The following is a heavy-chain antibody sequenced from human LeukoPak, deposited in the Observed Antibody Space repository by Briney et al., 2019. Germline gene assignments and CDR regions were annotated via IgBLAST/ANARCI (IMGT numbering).Heavy chain of an antibody. V-gene: IGHV3-11*04. CDR1: GFTFSDYY. Sequence: PGGSLRLSCAASGFTFSDYYMTWIRQAPGKGLEWISYISGSGSAISYADSVKGRFTISRDNAKNSLYLQMNNLRVEDTAVFYCARAPADVWSGPPLNYFYMDVWGKGTTVTVSS. J-gene: IGHJ6*03. CDR2: ISGSGSAI. D-gene: IGHD3-3*01. CDR3: ARAPADVWSGPPLNYFYMDV.